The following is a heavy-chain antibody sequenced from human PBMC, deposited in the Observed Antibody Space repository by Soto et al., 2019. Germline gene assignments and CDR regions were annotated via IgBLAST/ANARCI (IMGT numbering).Heavy chain of an antibody. V-gene: IGHV2-5*02. CDR1: GFSLSTSGVG. Sequence: SGPTLVNPTQTLTLTCTFSGFSLSTSGVGVGWIRQPPGKALEWLALIYWDDDKRYSPSLKSRLTITKDTSKNQVVLTMTNMDLVDTATYYCAHLLLIDYDYVWGSYRSAEYFQHWGQGTLVTVSS. CDR3: AHLLLIDYDYVWGSYRSAEYFQH. J-gene: IGHJ1*01. CDR2: IYWDDDK. D-gene: IGHD3-16*02.